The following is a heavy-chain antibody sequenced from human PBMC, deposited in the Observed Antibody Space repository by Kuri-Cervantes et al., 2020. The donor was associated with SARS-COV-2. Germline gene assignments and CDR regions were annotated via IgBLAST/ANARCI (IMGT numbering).Heavy chain of an antibody. CDR3: ATPIQVARGRLDY. J-gene: IGHJ4*02. V-gene: IGHV3-13*01. CDR1: GFTFSSYD. CDR2: IGTAGDT. Sequence: GESLKISCAACGFTFSSYDMHWVRQATGKGLEWVSAIGTAGDTYYPGSVKGRFTISRDNSKNTVYLQMNSLRAEDTAVYYCATPIQVARGRLDYWGQGALVTVSS. D-gene: IGHD1-1*01.